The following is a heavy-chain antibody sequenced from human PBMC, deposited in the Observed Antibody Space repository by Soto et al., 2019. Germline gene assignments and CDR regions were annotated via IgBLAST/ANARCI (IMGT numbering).Heavy chain of an antibody. J-gene: IGHJ4*02. CDR1: GGSISNHY. D-gene: IGHD7-27*01. V-gene: IGHV4-59*11. CDR3: TRANWYSEY. Sequence: QVQLQESGPGLVKPSETLSLTSSVSGGSISNHYWSWIRQPPGKGLEWIGYSYYNGNTNYNPSLKSRVTMSVDTSRNQISLKLTTVTAADTAVYYCTRANWYSEYWGQGTLVTVSS. CDR2: SYYNGNT.